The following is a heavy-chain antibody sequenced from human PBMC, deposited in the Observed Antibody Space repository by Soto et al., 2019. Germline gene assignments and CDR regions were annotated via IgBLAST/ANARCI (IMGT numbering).Heavy chain of an antibody. Sequence: SETLSLPCTVSGGSISSGGYYWGWLRPHPGKGLEWIGYIYYSGSTYYNPSLKSRVTISVDTSKNQFSLKLSSVTAADTAVYYCARTVVYSSSWYYFDYWGQGTLVTVSS. D-gene: IGHD6-13*01. CDR3: ARTVVYSSSWYYFDY. J-gene: IGHJ4*02. V-gene: IGHV4-31*03. CDR2: IYYSGST. CDR1: GGSISSGGYY.